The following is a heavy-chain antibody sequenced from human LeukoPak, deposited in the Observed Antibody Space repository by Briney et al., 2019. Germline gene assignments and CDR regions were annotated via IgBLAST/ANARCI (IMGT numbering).Heavy chain of an antibody. CDR1: GFTFSSYA. CDR3: ARLGEAVAAFDY. V-gene: IGHV3-30-3*01. J-gene: IGHJ4*02. D-gene: IGHD6-19*01. CDR2: ISYDGSNK. Sequence: GRSLRLSCAASGFTFSSYAMHWVRQAPGKGLEWVAVISYDGSNKYYADSVKGRFTISRDNSKNTLYLQMNSLRAEDTAVYYCARLGEAVAAFDYWGQGTLVTVSS.